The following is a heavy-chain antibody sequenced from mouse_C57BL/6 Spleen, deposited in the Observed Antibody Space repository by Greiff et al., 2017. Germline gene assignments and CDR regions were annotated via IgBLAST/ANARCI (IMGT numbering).Heavy chain of an antibody. D-gene: IGHD2-1*01. J-gene: IGHJ4*01. CDR2: INPNNGGT. CDR3: ARGGYYGNLYAMDD. Sequence: EVQLQESGPELVKPGASVKIPCKASGYTFTDYNMHWVKQSPGKSLEWIGDINPNNGGTIYNQKFKGKATLTVDKSSSTAYMELRSLTSEDTAVYYCARGGYYGNLYAMDDWGQGTSVTVSS. CDR1: GYTFTDYN. V-gene: IGHV1-18*01.